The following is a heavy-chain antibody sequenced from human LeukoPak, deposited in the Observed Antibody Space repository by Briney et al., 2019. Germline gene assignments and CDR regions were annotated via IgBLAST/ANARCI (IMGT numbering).Heavy chain of an antibody. V-gene: IGHV1-8*03. D-gene: IGHD5-12*01. Sequence: ASVKVSCKASGYTFTSYDINWVRQATGQGLEWMGWMNLNSGSTGYAQKFQGRVTITRNTSISKAYMELSGLRSEDAAVYYCARGRSTGYPYYFEYWGQGTLVTVSS. CDR2: MNLNSGST. CDR1: GYTFTSYD. CDR3: ARGRSTGYPYYFEY. J-gene: IGHJ4*02.